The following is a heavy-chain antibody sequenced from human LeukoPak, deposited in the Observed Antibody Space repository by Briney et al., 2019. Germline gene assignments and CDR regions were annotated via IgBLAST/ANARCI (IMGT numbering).Heavy chain of an antibody. D-gene: IGHD2-15*01. CDR2: IYSGGST. Sequence: PGGSLRLSYSASGFTVSSNYMSGVRQAPGKGLEWVSVIYSGGSTYYADSVKGRFTITRDNSKNTLYLQMNSLRGEDTAVYYCARVRMVAASYFDYWGQGTLVTVSS. CDR1: GFTVSSNY. J-gene: IGHJ4*02. CDR3: ARVRMVAASYFDY. V-gene: IGHV3-66*01.